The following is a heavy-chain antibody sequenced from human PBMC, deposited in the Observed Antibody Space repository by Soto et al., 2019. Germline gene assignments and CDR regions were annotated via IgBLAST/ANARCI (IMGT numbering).Heavy chain of an antibody. J-gene: IGHJ5*02. V-gene: IGHV4-4*07. CDR2: ISTSGNT. CDR1: GVSMRNSY. D-gene: IGHD3-16*01. CDR3: ARGGGVPALGDP. Sequence: SDPLSLTCSVSGVSMRNSYWTWIRQSAGKGLEWIGRISTSGNTNYNPSLNSRLTMSVDTSKNQVSLKLTSVTAADTAVYYCARGGGVPALGDPWGQGTLVTVSS.